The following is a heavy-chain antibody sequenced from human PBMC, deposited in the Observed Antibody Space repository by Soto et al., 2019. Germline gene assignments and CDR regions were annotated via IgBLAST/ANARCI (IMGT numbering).Heavy chain of an antibody. Sequence: ASVKVSCKASGYTFTSYGISWVRQAPGQGLEWMGWISAYNGNTNYAQKLQGRVTMTTDTSTSTAYMELRSLRSDDTAVYYCARDEKVGEPFYYFDYWGQGTLVTVSS. V-gene: IGHV1-18*01. CDR1: GYTFTSYG. J-gene: IGHJ4*02. CDR3: ARDEKVGEPFYYFDY. D-gene: IGHD3-10*01. CDR2: ISAYNGNT.